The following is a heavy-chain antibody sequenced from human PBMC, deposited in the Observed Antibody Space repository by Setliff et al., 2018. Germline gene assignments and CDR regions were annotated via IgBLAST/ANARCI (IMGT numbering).Heavy chain of an antibody. J-gene: IGHJ4*02. Sequence: SETLSLTCTVSGGSISSGGYYWSWIRQHPGKGLEWIGYIYYSGSTSYYNPSLKSRVTISVDTSKNQFSLKLSSVTAADTAVYYCARDRTYYGSGTYTRWFDYWAREPWSPSPQ. CDR2: IYYSGSTS. CDR1: GGSISSGGYY. CDR3: ARDRTYYGSGTYTRWFDY. V-gene: IGHV4-31*03. D-gene: IGHD3-10*01.